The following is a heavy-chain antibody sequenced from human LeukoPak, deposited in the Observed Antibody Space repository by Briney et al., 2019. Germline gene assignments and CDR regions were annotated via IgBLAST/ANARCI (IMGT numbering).Heavy chain of an antibody. CDR3: ARGEFGDYYYFYMDV. Sequence: GGSLRLSCAASGFTFSSYAMNWVRQAPGKGLEWVSSITSSNNYIYYGDSVKGRFTISRDDAKNSLFLQMNSLRAEDTATYYCARGEFGDYYYFYMDVWGKGTTVTVSS. J-gene: IGHJ6*03. V-gene: IGHV3-21*01. CDR1: GFTFSSYA. D-gene: IGHD2/OR15-2a*01. CDR2: ITSSNNYI.